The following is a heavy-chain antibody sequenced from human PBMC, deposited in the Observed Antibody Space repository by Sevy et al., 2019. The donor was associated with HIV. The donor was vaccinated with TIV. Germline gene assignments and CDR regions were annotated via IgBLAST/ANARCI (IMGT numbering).Heavy chain of an antibody. D-gene: IGHD3-22*01. V-gene: IGHV3-48*03. CDR2: ISDDATTI. Sequence: GGSLRLSCEASGFTFSNFEMNWVRQAPGKGLEWISYISDDATTIYYADSVQGRFTISRDNAKNSMYLQLNILRAEDTAVYYCARDRRHYYDSSDYRNYDYGIDVWGQGTTVTVSS. CDR1: GFTFSNFE. CDR3: ARDRRHYYDSSDYRNYDYGIDV. J-gene: IGHJ6*02.